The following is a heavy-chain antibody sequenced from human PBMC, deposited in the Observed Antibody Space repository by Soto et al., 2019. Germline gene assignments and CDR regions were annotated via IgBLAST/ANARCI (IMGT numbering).Heavy chain of an antibody. J-gene: IGHJ4*02. CDR2: MYHSGST. CDR1: CGSISSCGYS. Sequence: SETLSLTCAVSCGSISSCGYSWSWIRQPPGKGLEWIGYMYHSGSTYYNPSLKSRVTISIDRSKNQFSLKLSSVTAADTAVYYCARAWGFYFYFWARGILVTVS. D-gene: IGHD1-26*01. CDR3: ARAWGFYFYF. V-gene: IGHV4-30-2*01.